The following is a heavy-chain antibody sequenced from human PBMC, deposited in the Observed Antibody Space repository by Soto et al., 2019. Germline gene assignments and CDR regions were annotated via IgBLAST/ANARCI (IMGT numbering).Heavy chain of an antibody. CDR2: ISAYNGKT. J-gene: IGHJ3*02. CDR1: GYTFTSYG. CDR3: SRLTMAQDAFDI. D-gene: IGHD3-10*01. Sequence: QVQLEQSGAEVKKPGASVKVSCKASGYTFTSYGISWVRQAPGQGLEWMGWISAYNGKTNYAQKLQGRVTMTTDTSTSTAYMELRSPRSDDTAVYYCSRLTMAQDAFDIWGQGTMVTVSS. V-gene: IGHV1-18*01.